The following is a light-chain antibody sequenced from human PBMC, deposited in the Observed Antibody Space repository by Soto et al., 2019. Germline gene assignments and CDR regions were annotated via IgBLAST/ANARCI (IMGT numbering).Light chain of an antibody. CDR2: GAS. Sequence: EIVLTQSPGTLSLSPGERATLSCRASQSVSSSYLAWYQQKPGQAPRLLIYGASSRSTGIPDRFSGSGSGTDFTLTISRLEPEDFAVYYCQQYGSSSQTFGQRTKVEIK. J-gene: IGKJ1*01. CDR1: QSVSSSY. V-gene: IGKV3-20*01. CDR3: QQYGSSSQT.